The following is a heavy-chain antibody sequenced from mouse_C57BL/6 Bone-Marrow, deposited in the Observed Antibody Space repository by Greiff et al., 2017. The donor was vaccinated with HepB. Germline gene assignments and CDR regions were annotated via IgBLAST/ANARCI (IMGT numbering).Heavy chain of an antibody. J-gene: IGHJ4*01. D-gene: IGHD2-3*01. Sequence: QVQLKQSGPGLVQPSQNLSITCTVSGFSLTSYGVHWVRQPPGKGLEWLGVIWSGGSTDYNAAFISRLSISKDNSKSQVFFKMNSLQADDTAIYYCAKKDGYYEAMDYWGQGTSVTVSS. V-gene: IGHV2-4*01. CDR2: IWSGGST. CDR1: GFSLTSYG. CDR3: AKKDGYYEAMDY.